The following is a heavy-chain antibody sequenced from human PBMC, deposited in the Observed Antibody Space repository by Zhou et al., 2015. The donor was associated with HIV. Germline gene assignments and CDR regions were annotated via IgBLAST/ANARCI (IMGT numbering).Heavy chain of an antibody. J-gene: IGHJ4*02. CDR1: GYTFTSYA. V-gene: IGHV7-4-1*01. CDR2: INTNTGNP. CDR3: ARSATAGYSSGWYAPHFDY. D-gene: IGHD6-19*01. Sequence: QVQLVQSGAEVKKPGASVKVSCKASGYTFTSYAMNWVRQAPGQGLEWMGWINTNTGNPTYAQGFTGRFVFSLDTSVSTAYLQICSLKAEDTAVYYCARSATAGYSSGWYAPHFDYWGQGTLVTVSS.